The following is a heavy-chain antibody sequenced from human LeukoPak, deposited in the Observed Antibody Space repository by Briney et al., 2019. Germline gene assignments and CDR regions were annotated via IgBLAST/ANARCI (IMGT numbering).Heavy chain of an antibody. D-gene: IGHD2-2*01. CDR3: ANTIRVYYYMDV. CDR2: MSGST. V-gene: IGHV3-23*01. CDR1: GFTFSSYE. J-gene: IGHJ6*03. Sequence: PGGSLRLSCAASGFTFSSYEMNWVRQAPGKGLEWVSAMSGSTYYADSVKGRFTISRDNSKNTLYLQMNSLRAEDTAVYYCANTIRVYYYMDVWGKGTTVTVSS.